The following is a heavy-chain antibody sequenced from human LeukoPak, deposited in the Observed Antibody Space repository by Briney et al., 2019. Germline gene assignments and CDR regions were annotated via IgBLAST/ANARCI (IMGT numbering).Heavy chain of an antibody. CDR2: IYYSGST. J-gene: IGHJ4*02. Sequence: PSQTLSLTCTVSGGSISSGDYYWSWIRQPPGKGLEWIGYIYYSGSTYYNPSLKSRLTISVDTSKNQFSLKLSSVTAADTAVYYCARESPRSSSIDCWGQGTLVTVSS. V-gene: IGHV4-30-4*01. CDR1: GGSISSGDYY. D-gene: IGHD6-13*01. CDR3: ARESPRSSSIDC.